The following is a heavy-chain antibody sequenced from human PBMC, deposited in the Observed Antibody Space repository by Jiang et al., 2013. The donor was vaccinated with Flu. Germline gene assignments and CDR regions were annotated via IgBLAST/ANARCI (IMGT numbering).Heavy chain of an antibody. CDR3: AGGKDGYNYYFHF. Sequence: GLVKPSETLSLTCTVSGVSISSGGYYWSWIRLLPGKGLEWIGYMYYSGNTFFNPSLKSRAGISPDTSENQFTLHLTSVTDADTAVYYCAGGKDGYNYYFHFWGQGTRVTVSS. CDR2: MYYSGNT. D-gene: IGHD5-24*01. J-gene: IGHJ4*02. CDR1: GVSISSGGYY. V-gene: IGHV4-31*03.